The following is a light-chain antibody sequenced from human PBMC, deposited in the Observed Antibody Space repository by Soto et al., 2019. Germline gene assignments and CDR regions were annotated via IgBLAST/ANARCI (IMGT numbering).Light chain of an antibody. CDR1: QSVGRNY. J-gene: IGKJ1*01. V-gene: IGKV3-20*01. CDR3: QQYGSSPQT. CDR2: AAS. Sequence: EIVLTQCPGTRSLSPGEGATISWRASQSVGRNYLAWFQQKHGEAPRLFIYAASSRETRIPEGFSGSVSGTGFTLTISRLEPDDFAVFYCQQYGSSPQTFGQGTKVDI.